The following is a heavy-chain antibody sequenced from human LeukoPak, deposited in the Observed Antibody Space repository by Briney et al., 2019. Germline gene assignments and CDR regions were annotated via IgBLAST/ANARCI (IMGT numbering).Heavy chain of an antibody. J-gene: IGHJ4*02. V-gene: IGHV4-34*01. CDR3: ARFGVVASGTNY. D-gene: IGHD6-13*01. CDR1: GGSLSGYY. Sequence: PSETLSLTCAVYGGSLSGYYWNWIRQPPGKGLEWIGEINHSGSTNYNPSLKSRVTISVDTSKNQFSLKLSSVTAADTAVYYCARFGVVASGTNYWGQGTLVTVSS. CDR2: INHSGST.